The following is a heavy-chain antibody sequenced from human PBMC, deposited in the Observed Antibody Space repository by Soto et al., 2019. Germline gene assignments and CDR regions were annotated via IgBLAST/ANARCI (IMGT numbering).Heavy chain of an antibody. Sequence: SETLSLTCTVSGGSISSYYWSWIRQPPGKGLEWFGYIYYSGSTYYNPSLKSRVTISVDTSKNQFSLKLSSVTAADTAVYYCARVVRYNWNYGLGAWFDPWGQGTQVTVSS. D-gene: IGHD1-7*01. CDR2: IYYSGST. CDR1: GGSISSYY. J-gene: IGHJ5*02. V-gene: IGHV4-59*12. CDR3: ARVVRYNWNYGLGAWFDP.